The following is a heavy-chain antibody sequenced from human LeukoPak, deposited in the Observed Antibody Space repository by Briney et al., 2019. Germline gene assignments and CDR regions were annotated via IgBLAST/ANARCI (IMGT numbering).Heavy chain of an antibody. CDR3: ARDLVI. CDR2: IHSSGST. J-gene: IGHJ4*02. CDR1: SGSINIGDHY. D-gene: IGHD2-2*01. Sequence: SQTLSLTCTVSSGSINIGDHYWSWIRQHPGKGLDWIGYIHSSGSTYYNPSLKSRLTISVDTSKTQFSLTLTSVIAADAAVYYCARDLVIWGPGTLVTVSS. V-gene: IGHV4-31*03.